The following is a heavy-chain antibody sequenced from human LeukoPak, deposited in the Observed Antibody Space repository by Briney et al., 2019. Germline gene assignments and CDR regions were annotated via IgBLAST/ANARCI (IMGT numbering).Heavy chain of an antibody. J-gene: IGHJ4*02. Sequence: ASVKVSCKASGGTFSSYAISWVRQAPGQGLEWMGRIIPILGIANYAQKFQGRVTITADKSTSTAYMELSSLRSEDTAVYYCGGGYYDSSGFYPRSPFDYWGQGTPVTAAS. CDR1: GGTFSSYA. CDR3: GGGYYDSSGFYPRSPFDY. V-gene: IGHV1-69*04. CDR2: IIPILGIA. D-gene: IGHD3-22*01.